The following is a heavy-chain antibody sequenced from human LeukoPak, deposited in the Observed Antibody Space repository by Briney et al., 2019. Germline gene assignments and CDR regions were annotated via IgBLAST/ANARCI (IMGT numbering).Heavy chain of an antibody. CDR2: ISSSSSTI. J-gene: IGHJ3*02. CDR1: GFTFSSFE. D-gene: IGHD3-22*01. CDR3: ARAATYYYDSSGYYPYAFDI. Sequence: GGSLRLSCAASGFTFSSFEVNWVRQAPGKGLEWVSYISSSSSTIYYADSVKGRFTISRDNAKNSLYLQLNSLRDADTAVYYCARAATYYYDSSGYYPYAFDIWGQGTMVTVSS. V-gene: IGHV3-48*02.